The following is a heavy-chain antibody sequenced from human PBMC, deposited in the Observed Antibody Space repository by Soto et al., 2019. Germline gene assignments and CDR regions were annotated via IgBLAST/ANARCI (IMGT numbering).Heavy chain of an antibody. CDR3: ARGLGPPLYYDYFDY. Sequence: EVQLVETGGGLIQPGGSLRLSCAASGFTVSSNYMSWVRQAPGKGLEWVSVIYSGGSTYYADSVKGRFTISRDNSKNTLYLQMNSLRAEDTAVYYCARGLGPPLYYDYFDYWGQGTLVTVSS. D-gene: IGHD3-22*01. CDR2: IYSGGST. J-gene: IGHJ4*02. CDR1: GFTVSSNY. V-gene: IGHV3-53*02.